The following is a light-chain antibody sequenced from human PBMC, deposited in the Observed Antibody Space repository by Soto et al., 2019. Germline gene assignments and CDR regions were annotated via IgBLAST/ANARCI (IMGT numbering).Light chain of an antibody. J-gene: IGKJ2*01. V-gene: IGKV1-12*01. Sequence: DIQMTQAPSSVSASVGDRVTITCRASKGISSWLAWYQQKPGKAPKLLIYAASSLQSGVPSRFSSSGSGTDFTITISSLQPEDFATYYCQQANSFPHTFGQGTKMEIK. CDR3: QQANSFPHT. CDR2: AAS. CDR1: KGISSW.